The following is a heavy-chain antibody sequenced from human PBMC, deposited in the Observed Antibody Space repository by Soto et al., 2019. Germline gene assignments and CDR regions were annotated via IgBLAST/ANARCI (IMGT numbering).Heavy chain of an antibody. CDR2: IGGSGTNT. J-gene: IGHJ4*02. CDR3: AKEHRFLEWLFNDYFDF. V-gene: IGHV3-23*01. D-gene: IGHD3-3*01. Sequence: GGSLRLSCAASGFTFSSFAMSWVRQAPGKGLDWVSSIGGSGTNTYYTDPVKGRFTISRDNSKNTLNLQMNNLRVEDTAVYYCAKEHRFLEWLFNDYFDFWGQGTLVTVSS. CDR1: GFTFSSFA.